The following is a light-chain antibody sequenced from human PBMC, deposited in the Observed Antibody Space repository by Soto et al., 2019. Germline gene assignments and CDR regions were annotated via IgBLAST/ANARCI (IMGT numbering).Light chain of an antibody. CDR3: QQYGSSPKT. J-gene: IGKJ1*01. CDR2: AAS. V-gene: IGKV3-20*01. CDR1: QSVSNN. Sequence: EIVLTQSPGTLSLSPGERATLSCRASQSVSNNLAWYQQKPGQAPRLLIYAASTRATGIPDRFSGSGSGTDFTLTISRLEPEDFAVYYCQQYGSSPKTFGQGTKVDIK.